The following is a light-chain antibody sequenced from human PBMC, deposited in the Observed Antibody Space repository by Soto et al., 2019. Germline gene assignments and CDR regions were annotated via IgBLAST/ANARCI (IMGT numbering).Light chain of an antibody. Sequence: EIVLTQSPGTLSLSPGERATLSCRASQSVGSYLTWYQQKPGQAPRLLIYSASSRATGIPDRFSGSGSGTDFTLTITRLEPGDFAVYYCQQYDSSPRTFGQGTKLEIK. CDR1: QSVGSY. J-gene: IGKJ2*01. V-gene: IGKV3-20*01. CDR2: SAS. CDR3: QQYDSSPRT.